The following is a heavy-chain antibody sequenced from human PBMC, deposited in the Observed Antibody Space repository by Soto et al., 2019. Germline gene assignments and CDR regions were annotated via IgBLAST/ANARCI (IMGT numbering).Heavy chain of an antibody. CDR2: IKQDGSEK. Sequence: GGSLRLSCAASGFTFSSYWMSWVRQAPGKGLEWVANIKQDGSEKYYVDSVKGRFTISRDNAENSLYLQMNSLRAEDTAVYYCARVSTPIVVVPAAMERDFDYWGQGTLVTVSS. V-gene: IGHV3-7*03. J-gene: IGHJ4*02. D-gene: IGHD2-2*01. CDR3: ARVSTPIVVVPAAMERDFDY. CDR1: GFTFSSYW.